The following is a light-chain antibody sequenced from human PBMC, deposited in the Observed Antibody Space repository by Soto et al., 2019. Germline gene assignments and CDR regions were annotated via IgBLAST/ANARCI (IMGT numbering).Light chain of an antibody. J-gene: IGKJ1*01. CDR2: KAS. CDR3: QQYDHYSTWT. CDR1: QSINSW. Sequence: DIQMTQSPSTLSASVGDRVTITCRASQSINSWLAWYQQKPGKAPKLLIYKASSLESGVPSRFSGSGSGTEFTLTINSLQPDDFATYYCQQYDHYSTWTFGQGTKVEIK. V-gene: IGKV1-5*03.